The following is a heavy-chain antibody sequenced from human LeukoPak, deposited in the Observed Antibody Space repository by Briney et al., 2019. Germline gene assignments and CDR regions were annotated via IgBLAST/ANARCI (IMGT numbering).Heavy chain of an antibody. CDR1: GYTFTSYG. D-gene: IGHD3-22*01. Sequence: GASLKVSCKASGYTFTSYGISWVRQAPGQGLEWMGWINPYNGNTNYAQKLQGRVTMTTDTSTSTAYMELRSLRSDDTAVYYCARYSSPILVDIWGQGTMVTVSS. CDR2: INPYNGNT. V-gene: IGHV1-18*01. J-gene: IGHJ3*02. CDR3: ARYSSPILVDI.